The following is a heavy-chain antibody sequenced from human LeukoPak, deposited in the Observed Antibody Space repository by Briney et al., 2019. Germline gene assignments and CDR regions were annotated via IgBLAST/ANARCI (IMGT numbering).Heavy chain of an antibody. CDR1: GRSLSSYY. CDR3: ARDRGWFGELLENDDFDI. J-gene: IGHJ3*02. D-gene: IGHD3-10*01. V-gene: IGHV4-4*07. Sequence: PSETLSLTCTVSGRSLSSYYWSWLRQPAGKGLEWIGRIYTSGRTYYNPSLTSRVPISVAPSKNQFSLNLTSVTAEDTAVFYCARDRGWFGELLENDDFDIWGQGTMVTVSS. CDR2: IYTSGRT.